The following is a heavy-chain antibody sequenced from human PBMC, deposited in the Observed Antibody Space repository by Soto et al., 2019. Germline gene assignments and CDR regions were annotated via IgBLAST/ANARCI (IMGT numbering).Heavy chain of an antibody. CDR1: GGSFSGYY. Sequence: PSETLSLTCAVYGGSFSGYYWSWIRQPPGKGLEWIGEINHSGSTNYNPSLKSRVTISVDTSKNQFSLKLSSVTAADTAVYYCARGPPIQLWTTPLDYWGQGTLVTVSS. D-gene: IGHD5-18*01. J-gene: IGHJ4*02. CDR3: ARGPPIQLWTTPLDY. V-gene: IGHV4-34*01. CDR2: INHSGST.